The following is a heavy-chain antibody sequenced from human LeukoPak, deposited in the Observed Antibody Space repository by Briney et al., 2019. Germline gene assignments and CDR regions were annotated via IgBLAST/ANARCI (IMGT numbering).Heavy chain of an antibody. CDR1: GFTFSSYS. Sequence: GGSLRLSCAASGFTFSSYSMNWVRQAPGKGLEWVSSISSSSSYIYYADSVKGRFTISRDNSKNTLYLQMNSLRAEDTAVYYCARDGGDYYGSGSPIDYWGQGTLVTVSS. V-gene: IGHV3-21*01. D-gene: IGHD3-10*01. CDR3: ARDGGDYYGSGSPIDY. J-gene: IGHJ4*02. CDR2: ISSSSSYI.